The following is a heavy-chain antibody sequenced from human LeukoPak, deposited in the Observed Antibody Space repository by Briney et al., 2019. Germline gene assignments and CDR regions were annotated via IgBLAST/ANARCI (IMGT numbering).Heavy chain of an antibody. CDR3: ARDRSGLRLGELSPMGY. CDR1: GYTFTSYG. D-gene: IGHD3-16*02. CDR2: ISAYNGNT. Sequence: ASVKVSCKASGYTFTSYGISWVRQAPGQGLEWMGWISAYNGNTNCAQKLQGRVTMTTDTSTSTAHMELRSLRSDDTAVYYCARDRSGLRLGELSPMGYWGQGTLVTVSS. J-gene: IGHJ4*02. V-gene: IGHV1-18*01.